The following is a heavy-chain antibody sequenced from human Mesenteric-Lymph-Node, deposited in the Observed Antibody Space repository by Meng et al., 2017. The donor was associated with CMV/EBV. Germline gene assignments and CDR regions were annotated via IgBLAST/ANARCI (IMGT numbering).Heavy chain of an antibody. CDR1: GCSISSISYY. D-gene: IGHD3-10*01. CDR2: IYYSGST. CDR3: ARPHYYGSGSSPWFDP. Sequence: HPQLQELGPGLVKPSETPFFNCTVSGCSISSISYYWGWIRQPPGKGLEWIGSIYYSGSTYYNPSLKSRVTISVDTSKNQFSLKLSSVTAADTVVYYCARPHYYGSGSSPWFDPWGQGTLVTVSS. J-gene: IGHJ5*02. V-gene: IGHV4-39*01.